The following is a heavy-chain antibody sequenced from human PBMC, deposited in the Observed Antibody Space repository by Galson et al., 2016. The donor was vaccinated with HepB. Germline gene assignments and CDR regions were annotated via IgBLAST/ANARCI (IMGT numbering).Heavy chain of an antibody. CDR2: IKEDGTKR. D-gene: IGHD1-14*01. V-gene: IGHV3-7*05. CDR1: GFTFSSYW. J-gene: IGHJ2*01. CDR3: ARDTGRWKIRELYSDL. Sequence: SLRLSCAASGFTFSSYWMSWVRQAPGIGLEWVATIKEDGTKRSYVDSVKGLFTISRDNAHNSLYLQMNSLRAEDTAVFYCARDTGRWKIRELYSDLWGRGTMVTVTS.